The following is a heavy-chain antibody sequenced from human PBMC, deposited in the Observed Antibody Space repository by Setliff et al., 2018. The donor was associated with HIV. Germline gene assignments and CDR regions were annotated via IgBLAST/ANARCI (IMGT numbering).Heavy chain of an antibody. V-gene: IGHV3-21*06. CDR1: GFNFGKYT. D-gene: IGHD3-3*01. CDR3: ARDQIRSRYYYYYTDV. CDR2: ISATLDYI. Sequence: GGSLRLSCAASGFNFGKYTMKWVRQAPGKGLEWVSSISATLDYIRYADSVKGRFTISRDNLKNSLYLQMTGLRADDTAVYFCARDQIRSRYYYYYTDVWGKGTPVTVSS. J-gene: IGHJ6*03.